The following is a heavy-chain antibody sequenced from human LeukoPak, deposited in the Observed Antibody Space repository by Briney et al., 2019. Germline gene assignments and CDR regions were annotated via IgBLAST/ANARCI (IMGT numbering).Heavy chain of an antibody. CDR1: GFTFSSYE. CDR2: ISSSSSTI. V-gene: IGHV3-48*03. Sequence: PGGSLRLSCAASGFTFSSYEMNWVRQAPGKGLEWVSYISSSSSTIYYADSVKGRFTISRDNAKNSLYLQMNSLRGEDTAVYYCARDGSSGFFFFDYWGQGTLVTVSS. CDR3: ARDGSSGFFFFDY. D-gene: IGHD3-22*01. J-gene: IGHJ4*02.